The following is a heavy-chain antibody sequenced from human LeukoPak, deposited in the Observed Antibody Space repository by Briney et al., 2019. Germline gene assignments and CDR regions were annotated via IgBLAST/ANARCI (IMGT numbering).Heavy chain of an antibody. Sequence: SETLSLTCTVSGYSISSGYHWGWIRQPPGKGLEWIGSIYHSGSTYYNPSLKSRVTISVDTSKNQFSLKLRSVTAADTAVYYCARDLTGYTADDAFDIWGQGTMVTVSS. CDR2: IYHSGST. V-gene: IGHV4-38-2*02. CDR3: ARDLTGYTADDAFDI. J-gene: IGHJ3*02. D-gene: IGHD3-9*01. CDR1: GYSISSGYH.